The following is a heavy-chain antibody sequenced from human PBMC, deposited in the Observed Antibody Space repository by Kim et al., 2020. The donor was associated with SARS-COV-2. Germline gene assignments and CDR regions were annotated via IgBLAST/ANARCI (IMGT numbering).Heavy chain of an antibody. CDR2: IYSGGST. CDR3: AREFLPWGVFDY. J-gene: IGHJ4*02. D-gene: IGHD3-16*01. V-gene: IGHV3-66*01. CDR1: GFTVSTYY. Sequence: GGSLRLSCAASGFTVSTYYMSWVRQAPGRGLEWVSVIYSGGSTYYADSVKGRFTISRDNSKNTLDLQLNSLPADDTAVYYCAREFLPWGVFDYWGQGTL.